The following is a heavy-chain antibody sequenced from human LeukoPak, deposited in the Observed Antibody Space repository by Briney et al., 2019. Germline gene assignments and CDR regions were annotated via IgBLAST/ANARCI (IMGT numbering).Heavy chain of an antibody. V-gene: IGHV3-53*01. D-gene: IGHD4-17*01. Sequence: PGGPLRLSCAASGFTVSTNFMSWVRQAPGKGLEWVAVLYSGGTTYYADSVRGRFTISRDNSKNTLYLQMNSLRAEDTAVYYCARDGYGYNYMDVWGKGTTVTVSS. CDR2: LYSGGTT. J-gene: IGHJ6*03. CDR1: GFTVSTNF. CDR3: ARDGYGYNYMDV.